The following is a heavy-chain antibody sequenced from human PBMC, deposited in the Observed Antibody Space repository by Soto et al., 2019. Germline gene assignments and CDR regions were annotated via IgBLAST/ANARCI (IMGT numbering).Heavy chain of an antibody. CDR2: ISGSGGST. D-gene: IGHD2-21*02. V-gene: IGHV3-23*01. Sequence: EVQLLESGGGLVQPGGSLRLSCAASGFTFSSYAMSWVRQAPGKGLEWVSAISGSGGSTYYADSVKGRFTISRDNSKNTLYRQMNGLRAEDTAVYYCAKAYGGGDCYIWYFDYWGQGTLVTVSS. J-gene: IGHJ4*02. CDR3: AKAYGGGDCYIWYFDY. CDR1: GFTFSSYA.